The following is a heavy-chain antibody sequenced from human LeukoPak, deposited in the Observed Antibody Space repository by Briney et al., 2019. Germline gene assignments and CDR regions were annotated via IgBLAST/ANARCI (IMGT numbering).Heavy chain of an antibody. CDR3: AKDSGTSFTRYDYFDY. D-gene: IGHD1-1*01. V-gene: IGHV3-23*01. CDR2: ISGSGGST. CDR1: GFTFSSYA. J-gene: IGHJ4*02. Sequence: PGGSLRLSCAASGFTFSSYAMSWVRQAPGKGLEWVSAISGSGGSTYYADSVKGRFTISGDNSKNTLYLQMNSLRAEDTAVYYCAKDSGTSFTRYDYFDYWGQGTLVTVSS.